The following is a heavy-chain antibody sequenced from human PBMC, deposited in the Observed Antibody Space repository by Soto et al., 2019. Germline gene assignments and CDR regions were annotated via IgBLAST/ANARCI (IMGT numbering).Heavy chain of an antibody. CDR2: IYTSGST. D-gene: IGHD2-2*01. V-gene: IGHV4-4*07. CDR3: AREHVVPAAAYGFYYYGMDV. Sequence: KTSETLSLTCTVSGGSISSYYWSWIRQPAGKGLEWIGRIYTSGSTNYNPSLKSRVTMSVDTSKNQFSLKLSSVTAADTAVYYCAREHVVPAAAYGFYYYGMDVWGQGTTVTVSS. J-gene: IGHJ6*02. CDR1: GGSISSYY.